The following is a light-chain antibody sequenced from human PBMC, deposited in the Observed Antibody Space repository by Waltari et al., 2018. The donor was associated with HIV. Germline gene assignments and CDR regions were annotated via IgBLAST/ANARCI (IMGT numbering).Light chain of an antibody. CDR1: SGHSNYD. CDR3: QTWDTGIRV. Sequence: QLVLTQSPSASASLGASVKFTCTLSSGHSNYDIAWHQQQPETGPRYLMKLNSYGSHSKGDGIPDRFSGSSSGAERYLTISSLQSEDEADYYCQTWDTGIRVFGGGTKLTVL. J-gene: IGLJ3*02. V-gene: IGLV4-69*01. CDR2: LNSYGSH.